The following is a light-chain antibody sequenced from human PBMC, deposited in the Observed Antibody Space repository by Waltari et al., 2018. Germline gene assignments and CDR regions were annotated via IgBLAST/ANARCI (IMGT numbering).Light chain of an antibody. Sequence: ESILTLSPGTVHLSPGERATISCRATQTISSNYLAWYQQKPGQAPRLLIYGASIRATGVPDRFSGSGSGADFTLTISRLEPEDFAVYYCQQYASLPLTFGPGTKVDI. CDR3: QQYASLPLT. CDR2: GAS. CDR1: QTISSNY. V-gene: IGKV3-20*01. J-gene: IGKJ3*01.